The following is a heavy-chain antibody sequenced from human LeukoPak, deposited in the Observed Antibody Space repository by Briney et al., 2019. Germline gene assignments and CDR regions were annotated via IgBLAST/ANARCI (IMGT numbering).Heavy chain of an antibody. CDR2: ISGSGGST. CDR1: GFTLSYYA. Sequence: PGGSLRLSCAASGFTLSYYAMSWVRQAPGKGLEWVSSISGSGGSTYYADSVKGRFTISRDNSKNTLYLQMNSLRAEDTAVFYCAKAQTGSYKSPVDCWGQGTLVTVSS. V-gene: IGHV3-23*01. CDR3: AKAQTGSYKSPVDC. D-gene: IGHD1-26*01. J-gene: IGHJ4*02.